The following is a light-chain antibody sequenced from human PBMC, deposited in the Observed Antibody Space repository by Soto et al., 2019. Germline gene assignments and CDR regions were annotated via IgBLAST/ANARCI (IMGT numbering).Light chain of an antibody. J-gene: IGLJ3*02. V-gene: IGLV2-14*01. Sequence: QSALTQPASVSGSPGQSITISCTGSSSDVGAYNYVSWYQQHPGKVPKLMIYDVTKRPSGVSNRFSGSKSGNTASLTISGLQPEDEADYYCCSFTLTNTRVFGGGTKLTVL. CDR2: DVT. CDR1: SSDVGAYNY. CDR3: CSFTLTNTRV.